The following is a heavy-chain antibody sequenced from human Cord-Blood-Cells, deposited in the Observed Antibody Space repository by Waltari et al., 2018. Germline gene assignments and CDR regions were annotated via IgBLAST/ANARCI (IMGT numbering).Heavy chain of an antibody. D-gene: IGHD7-27*01. Sequence: QITLKESGPTLVKPTQTLTLTCTFSGFPLSTSGVGVGGIRQPPGKALEWLALIYWNDDKRYSPSLKSRLTITKDTSKNQVVLTMTNMDPVDTATYYCAHRGYWGRGPQTYYFDYWGQGTLVTVSS. V-gene: IGHV2-5*01. CDR3: AHRGYWGRGPQTYYFDY. J-gene: IGHJ4*02. CDR1: GFPLSTSGVG. CDR2: IYWNDDK.